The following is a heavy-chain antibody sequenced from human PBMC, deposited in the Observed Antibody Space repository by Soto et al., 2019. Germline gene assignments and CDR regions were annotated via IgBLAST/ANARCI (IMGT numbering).Heavy chain of an antibody. CDR1: GFPFSSYG. V-gene: IGHV3-23*01. D-gene: IGHD3-3*02. J-gene: IGHJ4*02. CDR2: ISPSGDSP. Sequence: PGGSLRLSCAVSGFPFSSYGMSWVRQAPGKGLEWVSRISPSGDSPAYADFVEGRFTVSRDNSKNTLSLLMNSLRADDTAVYYCTVRRPFSVSGVPTTLDSWGQGTPVTVSS. CDR3: TVRRPFSVSGVPTTLDS.